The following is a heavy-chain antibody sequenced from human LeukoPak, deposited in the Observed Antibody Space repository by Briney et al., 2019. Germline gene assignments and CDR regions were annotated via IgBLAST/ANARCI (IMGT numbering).Heavy chain of an antibody. D-gene: IGHD5-12*01. Sequence: SVKVTCKASGGTFSSYAISWVRQAPGQGLEWMGRIIPILGIANYAQKFQGRVTITADKSTSTAYMELGSLRSEDTAVYYCARRATMLAGGYFDYWGQGTLVSVSS. CDR2: IIPILGIA. V-gene: IGHV1-69*04. CDR1: GGTFSSYA. CDR3: ARRATMLAGGYFDY. J-gene: IGHJ4*02.